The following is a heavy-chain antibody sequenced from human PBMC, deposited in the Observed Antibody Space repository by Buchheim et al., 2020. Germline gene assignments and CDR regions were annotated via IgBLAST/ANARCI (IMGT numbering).Heavy chain of an antibody. CDR2: ISYDGNNK. CDR1: GFSFSSYA. V-gene: IGHV3-30-3*01. Sequence: QVQLVESGGGAVQPGRSLRLSCAASGFSFSSYAMHWVRQAPGKGLDWVACISYDGNNKYYEDSVKGRFTISRDNSKNTLYLQMNSLRGEDTAVYDCARSPASHYYAYGMDVWGQGTT. CDR3: ARSPASHYYAYGMDV. J-gene: IGHJ6*02.